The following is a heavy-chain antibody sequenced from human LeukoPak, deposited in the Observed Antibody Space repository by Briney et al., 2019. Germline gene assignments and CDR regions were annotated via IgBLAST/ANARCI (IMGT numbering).Heavy chain of an antibody. J-gene: IGHJ4*02. D-gene: IGHD3-10*01. CDR3: ARDTYYYGSGSSLDY. V-gene: IGHV4-4*07. CDR1: GGSISSYY. CDR2: IYTSGST. Sequence: PSETLSLTCTVSGGSISSYYWSWIRQPAGKGLEWIGRIYTSGSTNYNPSPKSRVTMSVDTSKNQFSLKLSSVTAADTAVYYCARDTYYYGSGSSLDYWGQGTLVTVSS.